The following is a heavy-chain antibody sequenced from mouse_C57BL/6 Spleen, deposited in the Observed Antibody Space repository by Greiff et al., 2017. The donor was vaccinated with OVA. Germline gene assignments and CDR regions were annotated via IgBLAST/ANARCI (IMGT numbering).Heavy chain of an antibody. CDR3: ARTCDGSSWGSYWYFDV. V-gene: IGHV1-55*01. CDR2: IYPGSGST. Sequence: QVQLQQPGAELVKPGASVKMSCKASGYTFTSYWITWVKQRPGQGLEWIGDIYPGSGSTNYNEKFKSKATLTVDTSSSTAYMQLSSLTSEDSAVYYCARTCDGSSWGSYWYFDVWGTGTTVTVSS. CDR1: GYTFTSYW. D-gene: IGHD1-1*01. J-gene: IGHJ1*03.